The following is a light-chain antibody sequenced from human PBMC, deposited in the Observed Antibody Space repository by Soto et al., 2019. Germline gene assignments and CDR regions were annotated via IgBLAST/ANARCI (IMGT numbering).Light chain of an antibody. J-gene: IGKJ4*01. CDR2: LGS. CDR1: QSLLHSNGYNY. Sequence: DIVMTQSPLSLPVTPGEPASISCRSSQSLLHSNGYNYLDWYLQKPGQSPQLLIYLGSNRASGVPDRFSGSGSGTDFTLKISRVEAEDVGVYYGMQDLQTPLTFGGGTKVEIK. V-gene: IGKV2-28*01. CDR3: MQDLQTPLT.